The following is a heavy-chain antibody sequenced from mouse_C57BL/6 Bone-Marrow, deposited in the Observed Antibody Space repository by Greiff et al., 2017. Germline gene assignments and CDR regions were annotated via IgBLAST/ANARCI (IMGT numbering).Heavy chain of an antibody. Sequence: VQLQQSGAELARPGASVKMSCKASGYTFTSYTMHWVKQRPGQGLEWIGYINPSSGYTKYNQKFKDKATLTADKSSSTAYMQLSSLTSEDSAVYYLARYHYGSSYGYWGQGTTLTVSS. J-gene: IGHJ2*01. CDR3: ARYHYGSSYGY. CDR2: INPSSGYT. V-gene: IGHV1-4*01. CDR1: GYTFTSYT. D-gene: IGHD1-1*01.